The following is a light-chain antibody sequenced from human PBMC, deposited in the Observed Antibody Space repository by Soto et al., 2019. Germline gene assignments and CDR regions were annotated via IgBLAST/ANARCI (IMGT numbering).Light chain of an antibody. CDR2: WAS. Sequence: DIVMTQSPDSLAVSLGERATINCKSSQSVLYSSNNKNYLAWYQQKPGQPPKLLIYWASTRESGVLDRFSGSGSGTDFTLTISSLQAEDVAVYYCQQYYSTPNTFGQGTKLEIK. CDR3: QQYYSTPNT. CDR1: QSVLYSSNNKNY. V-gene: IGKV4-1*01. J-gene: IGKJ2*01.